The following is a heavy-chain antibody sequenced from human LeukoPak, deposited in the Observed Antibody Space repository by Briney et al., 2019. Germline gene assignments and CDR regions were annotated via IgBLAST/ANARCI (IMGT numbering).Heavy chain of an antibody. CDR2: IRYDGTNK. J-gene: IGHJ6*03. D-gene: IGHD6-19*01. Sequence: GGSLRLSCAASEFTFSNYGMHWVRQAPGKGLEWVAFIRYDGTNKYYADSVKGRFTISRDNSKNTLYLKMNSLRGEDTAVYYCARRSSSGWYPDYYYYYMDVWGKGTTVTISS. V-gene: IGHV3-30*02. CDR1: EFTFSNYG. CDR3: ARRSSSGWYPDYYYYYMDV.